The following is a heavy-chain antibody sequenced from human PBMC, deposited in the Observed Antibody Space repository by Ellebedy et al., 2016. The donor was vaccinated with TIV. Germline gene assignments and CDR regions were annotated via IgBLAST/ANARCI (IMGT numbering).Heavy chain of an antibody. V-gene: IGHV1-2*02. J-gene: IGHJ4*02. Sequence: ASVKVSXXASGYTFTGYYMHWVRQAPGQGLEWMGWINPNSGGTNYAQKFQGRVTMTRDTSISTAYMELSSLRSEDTAVYYCASTKGVRGTYYFDYWGQGTLVTVSS. CDR3: ASTKGVRGTYYFDY. D-gene: IGHD3-10*01. CDR1: GYTFTGYY. CDR2: INPNSGGT.